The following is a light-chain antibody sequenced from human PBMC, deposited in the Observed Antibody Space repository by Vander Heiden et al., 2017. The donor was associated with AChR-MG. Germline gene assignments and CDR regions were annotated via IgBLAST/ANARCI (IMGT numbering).Light chain of an antibody. CDR3: QQYDDLPYT. CDR2: DAS. J-gene: IGKJ2*01. CDR1: QDISNY. Sequence: DLHMPQSPSSLSAPVGDRVTIPCQASQDISNYLNWFQQKPGKAPKLLIYDASNLETGVPERISGSGSGTDFTFTISRLQPEDIATYYCQQYDDLPYTFGQGTKVEI. V-gene: IGKV1-33*01.